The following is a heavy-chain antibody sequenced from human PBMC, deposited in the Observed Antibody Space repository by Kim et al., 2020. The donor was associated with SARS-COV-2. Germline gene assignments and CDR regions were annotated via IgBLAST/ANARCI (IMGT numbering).Heavy chain of an antibody. CDR1: GFTFSSYW. D-gene: IGHD3-9*01. J-gene: IGHJ3*02. CDR2: IKQDGSEK. Sequence: GGSLRLSCAASGFTFSSYWMSWVRQAPGKGLEWVANIKQDGSEKYYVDSVKGRFTISRDNAKNSLYLQMNSLRAEDTAVYYCASSVHARLRYFDWSLYAFDIWGQGTMVTVSS. V-gene: IGHV3-7*03. CDR3: ASSVHARLRYFDWSLYAFDI.